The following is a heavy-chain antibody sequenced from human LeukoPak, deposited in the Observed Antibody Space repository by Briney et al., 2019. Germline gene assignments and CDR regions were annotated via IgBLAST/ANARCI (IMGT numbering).Heavy chain of an antibody. CDR2: IYHGDST. Sequence: SGTLSLTCAVSGGSISGSNWWSWVRQPPGKGLEWIGEIYHGDSTNYTPSLKSRVSISVDKSKNEFSLKLRSVTAADTAMYYCARGEQQLPLAGYRYYGLDVWGQGTTVTVSS. CDR3: ARGEQQLPLAGYRYYGLDV. J-gene: IGHJ6*02. D-gene: IGHD6-13*01. CDR1: GGSISGSNW. V-gene: IGHV4-4*02.